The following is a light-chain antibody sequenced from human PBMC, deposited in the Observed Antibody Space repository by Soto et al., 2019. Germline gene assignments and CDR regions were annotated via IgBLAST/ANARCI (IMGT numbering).Light chain of an antibody. CDR3: SSYTGGNPSYV. J-gene: IGLJ1*01. Sequence: QSALTQPASVSGSPGQSITISCTGSSSDIGAFNYVAWYQQHPGKAPKLIIHGVTNRPSGVSSRFSGSKSDYTASLTISGLQAEDEADYYCSSYTGGNPSYVFGTGTKLTVL. CDR1: SSDIGAFNY. CDR2: GVT. V-gene: IGLV2-14*01.